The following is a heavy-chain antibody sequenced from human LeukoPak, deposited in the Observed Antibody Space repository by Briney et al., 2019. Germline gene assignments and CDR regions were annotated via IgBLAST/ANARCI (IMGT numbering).Heavy chain of an antibody. CDR1: GFTFSSYG. CDR3: AKGERSTSLYYYYYYMDV. Sequence: GRSLRLSCAASGFTFSSYGMHWVRQAPGKGLEWVAVIWYDGSNKYYADSVKGRFTISRDNSENTLYLQMNSLRAEDTAVYYCAKGERSTSLYYYYYYMDVWGKGTTVTVSS. CDR2: IWYDGSNK. D-gene: IGHD2-2*01. J-gene: IGHJ6*03. V-gene: IGHV3-33*06.